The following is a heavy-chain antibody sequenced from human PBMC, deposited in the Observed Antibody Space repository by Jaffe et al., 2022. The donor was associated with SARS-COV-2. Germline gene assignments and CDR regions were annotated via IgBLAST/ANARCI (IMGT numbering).Heavy chain of an antibody. CDR1: GYSFTSYW. Sequence: EVQLVQSGAEVKKPGESLKISCKGSGYSFTSYWIGWVRQMPGKGLEWMGIIYPGDSDTRYSPSFQGQVTISADKSISTAYLQWSSLKASDTAMYYCARSPRHSSSSYGYYYYYYGMDVWGQGTTVTVSS. D-gene: IGHD6-6*01. CDR3: ARSPRHSSSSYGYYYYYYGMDV. V-gene: IGHV5-51*01. CDR2: IYPGDSDT. J-gene: IGHJ6*02.